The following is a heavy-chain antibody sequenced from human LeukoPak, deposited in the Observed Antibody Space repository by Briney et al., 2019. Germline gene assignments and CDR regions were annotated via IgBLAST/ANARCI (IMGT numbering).Heavy chain of an antibody. CDR2: IYPGDSDT. V-gene: IGHV5-51*07. Sequence: GESLKISCRGSGYSFTSYWIGWVHQMPGKGLEWMGIIYPGDSDTRYSPSFQGQVTISADKPISTAYLQWSSLKASDTAMYYCARRGIAVSAHPDYWGQGTLVTVSS. D-gene: IGHD6-19*01. J-gene: IGHJ4*02. CDR1: GYSFTSYW. CDR3: ARRGIAVSAHPDY.